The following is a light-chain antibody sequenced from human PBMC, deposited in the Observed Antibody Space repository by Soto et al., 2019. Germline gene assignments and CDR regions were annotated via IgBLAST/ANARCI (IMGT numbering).Light chain of an antibody. J-gene: IGKJ4*01. Sequence: EIVFTQSPGTLSLSPGERATLSCRASQSISSSFLVWYQQKPGQAPRLIIYDASNRATGIPARFSGSGSGTEFTLTISSLEPEDFAVYYCQQRSNLPLTFGGGTKVDIK. CDR2: DAS. CDR3: QQRSNLPLT. V-gene: IGKV3D-20*02. CDR1: QSISSSF.